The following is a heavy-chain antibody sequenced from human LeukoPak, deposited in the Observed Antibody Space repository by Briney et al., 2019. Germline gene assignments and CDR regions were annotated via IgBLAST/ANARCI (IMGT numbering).Heavy chain of an antibody. V-gene: IGHV4-4*07. CDR2: IYTTGST. D-gene: IGHD5-18*01. J-gene: IGHJ4*02. CDR3: AREKVIGGFIYGYGD. Sequence: SETLSLTCTVSGGSISSYNWSWIRQSAGRGLEWIGRIYTTGSTNYNPSLKSRVTISADTSKNQFSLKLSSVTAADTAVYYCAREKVIGGFIYGYGDWGQGTLVTVSS. CDR1: GGSISSYN.